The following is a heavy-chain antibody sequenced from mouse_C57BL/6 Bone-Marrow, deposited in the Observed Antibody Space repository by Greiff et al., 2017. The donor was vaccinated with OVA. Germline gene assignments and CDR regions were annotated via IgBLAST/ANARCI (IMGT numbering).Heavy chain of an antibody. CDR1: GFTFSDYG. V-gene: IGHV5-15*04. Sequence: EVKVVESGGGLVQPGGSLKLSCAASGFTFSDYGMAWVRQAPRKGPAWVAFISNLAYSIYYADTVTGRFTISRENAKNTLYLEMSSLRSEDTAMYYCARRGNWDYFDYWGQGTTLTVSS. J-gene: IGHJ2*01. D-gene: IGHD4-1*01. CDR2: ISNLAYSI. CDR3: ARRGNWDYFDY.